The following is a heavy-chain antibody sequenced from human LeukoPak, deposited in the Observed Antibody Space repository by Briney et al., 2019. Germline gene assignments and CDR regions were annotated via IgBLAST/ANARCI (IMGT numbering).Heavy chain of an antibody. D-gene: IGHD3-10*01. V-gene: IGHV3-48*04. J-gene: IGHJ4*02. CDR2: ISSGSSPI. Sequence: GGSLRLSCAASGFTFSSYSMNWVRQAPGKGLEWTSYISSGSSPIYYADSVKGRFTISRDNAKNSLYLQMNNLRAEDTAVYYCAGSYSSGTYYRYFDYWGQGALVTVSS. CDR1: GFTFSSYS. CDR3: AGSYSSGTYYRYFDY.